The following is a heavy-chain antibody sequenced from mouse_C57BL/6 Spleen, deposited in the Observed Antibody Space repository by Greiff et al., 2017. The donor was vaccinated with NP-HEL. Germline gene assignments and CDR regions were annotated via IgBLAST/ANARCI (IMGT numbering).Heavy chain of an antibody. CDR3: TTSGGGIYYGIFAY. CDR1: GFNIKDDY. D-gene: IGHD2-1*01. Sequence: EVHLVESGAELVRPGASVKLSCTASGFNIKDDYMHWVKQRPEQGLEWIGWIDPENGDTEYASKFQGKATITADTSSNTAYLQLSSLTSEDTAVYYCTTSGGGIYYGIFAYWGQGTLVTVSA. CDR2: IDPENGDT. V-gene: IGHV14-4*01. J-gene: IGHJ3*01.